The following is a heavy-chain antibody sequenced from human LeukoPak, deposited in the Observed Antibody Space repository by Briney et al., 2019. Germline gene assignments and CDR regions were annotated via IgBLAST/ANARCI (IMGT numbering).Heavy chain of an antibody. D-gene: IGHD1-26*01. CDR1: GGSISSGSYY. Sequence: PSQTLSLTCTVSGGSISSGSYYWSWIRQPAGKGLEWIGRIYTSGSTYYNPSLKSRVTISVDTSKNQFSLKLSSVTAADTAVYYCARVPYSGSYLLDYWGQGTLVTVSS. CDR3: ARVPYSGSYLLDY. J-gene: IGHJ4*02. V-gene: IGHV4-61*02. CDR2: IYTSGST.